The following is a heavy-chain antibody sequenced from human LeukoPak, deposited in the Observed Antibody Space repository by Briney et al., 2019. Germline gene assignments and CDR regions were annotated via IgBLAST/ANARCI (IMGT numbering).Heavy chain of an antibody. CDR1: GGSISSGDYY. CDR2: IFYSGST. CDR3: ATDEYSNLKGLDP. J-gene: IGHJ5*02. Sequence: SETLSLTCTVSGGSISSGDYYWSWIRQPPGKGLEWIGYIFYSGSTYYYPSLKSRVSISVDTSKNQFSLKLSSVTAADTAVYYCATDEYSNLKGLDPWGQGTLVTVSS. D-gene: IGHD4-11*01. V-gene: IGHV4-30-4*01.